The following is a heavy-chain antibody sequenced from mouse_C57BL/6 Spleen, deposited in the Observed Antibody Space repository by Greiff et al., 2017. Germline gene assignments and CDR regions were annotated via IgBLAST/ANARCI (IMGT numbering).Heavy chain of an antibody. J-gene: IGHJ2*01. Sequence: VQLQQSGPELVKPGASVKISCKASGYAFSSSWMHWVKQRPGKGLEWIGRIYPGDGDTNYNGKFKGKATLTADKSSSTAYMQLSSLTSEDSAVYFCARGDLYYFDYWGQGTTLTVSS. CDR3: ARGDLYYFDY. V-gene: IGHV1-82*01. CDR2: IYPGDGDT. CDR1: GYAFSSSW. D-gene: IGHD3-3*01.